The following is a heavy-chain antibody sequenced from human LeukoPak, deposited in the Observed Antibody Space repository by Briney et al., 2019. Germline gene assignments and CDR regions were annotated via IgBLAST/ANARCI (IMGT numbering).Heavy chain of an antibody. J-gene: IGHJ4*02. CDR3: ASGYARSARHQSDF. D-gene: IGHD5-12*01. V-gene: IGHV3-74*01. CDR1: GLTFSNFW. CDR2: INSDGSST. Sequence: PGGSLRLSCVASGLTFSNFWLTWVRQAPGKGLVWVSRINSDGSSTNYAGSVKGRFTISRDNAKNTLYLQMNSLKVEDTAVYYCASGYARSARHQSDFWGQGTVVTVSS.